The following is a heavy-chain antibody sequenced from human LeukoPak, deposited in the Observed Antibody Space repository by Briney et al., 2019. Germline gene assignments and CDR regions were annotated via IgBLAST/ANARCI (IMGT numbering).Heavy chain of an antibody. Sequence: SQTLSLTCAISGDTLSSKNAAWNGISQSPSRGLEWLGRTYYRSKWYNDYAVSVKSRININPDKSKNQFSLQLNSVTPEDTAVYYCAREGVGAKMANWGQGTLVTVSS. CDR3: AREGVGAKMAN. V-gene: IGHV6-1*01. CDR2: TYYRSKWYN. D-gene: IGHD1-26*01. J-gene: IGHJ4*02. CDR1: GDTLSSKNAA.